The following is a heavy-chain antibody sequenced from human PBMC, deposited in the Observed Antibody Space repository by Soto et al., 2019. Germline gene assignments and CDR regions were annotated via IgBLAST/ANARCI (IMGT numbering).Heavy chain of an antibody. D-gene: IGHD3-22*01. V-gene: IGHV3-33*01. CDR3: ARESYYDSSGPTPPADY. Sequence: GGALRLSCAAPGFTFSSYGMRWVRQAPGKGLEWVAVIWYDGSNKYYADSVKGRFTISRDNSKNTLYLQMNSLRAEDTAVYYCARESYYDSSGPTPPADYWGQGTLVTVSS. CDR1: GFTFSSYG. J-gene: IGHJ4*02. CDR2: IWYDGSNK.